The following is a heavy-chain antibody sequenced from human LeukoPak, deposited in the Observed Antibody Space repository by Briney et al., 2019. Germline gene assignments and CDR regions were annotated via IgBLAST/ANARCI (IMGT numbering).Heavy chain of an antibody. CDR1: GYTFICCV. Sequence: ASVKVSCKASGYTFICCVMTWVRQAPGQGLEGMGWINTNTGNPTYAQGFIGRFVFSLDTSVSTAYLQISSLKAEDTAVYYCARAHSYSTSSLPGYWGQGTLVTVSS. V-gene: IGHV7-4-1*02. J-gene: IGHJ4*02. CDR3: ARAHSYSTSSLPGY. D-gene: IGHD6-6*01. CDR2: INTNTGNP.